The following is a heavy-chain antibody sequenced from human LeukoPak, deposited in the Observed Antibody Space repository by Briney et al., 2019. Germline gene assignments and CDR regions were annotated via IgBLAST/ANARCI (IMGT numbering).Heavy chain of an antibody. CDR2: ISNSGSNT. CDR1: GFTFSNYA. V-gene: IGHV3-23*01. D-gene: IGHD4-23*01. CDR3: AKERSLNGGYSDGYFDH. Sequence: GGSLRLSCVASGFTFSNYAMSWVRQTPGKGLEWVSVISNSGSNTYYADSVKGRFTISRDNSKNTLYLQMNSLRAEDTALYHCAKERSLNGGYSDGYFDHWGQGTLVTVSS. J-gene: IGHJ4*02.